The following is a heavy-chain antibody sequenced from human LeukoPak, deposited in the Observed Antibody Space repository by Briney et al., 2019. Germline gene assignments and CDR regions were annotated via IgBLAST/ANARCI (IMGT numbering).Heavy chain of an antibody. CDR2: ISYDGSNK. Sequence: AGGSLRLSCAASGFTFSNAWMSWVRQAPGKGLEWVAVISYDGSNKYYADSVKGRFTISRDNSKNTLYLQMNSLRAEDTAVYYCARSLTSRLDAFDIWGQGTMVTVSS. J-gene: IGHJ3*02. CDR3: ARSLTSRLDAFDI. D-gene: IGHD3-16*02. CDR1: GFTFSNAW. V-gene: IGHV3-30-3*01.